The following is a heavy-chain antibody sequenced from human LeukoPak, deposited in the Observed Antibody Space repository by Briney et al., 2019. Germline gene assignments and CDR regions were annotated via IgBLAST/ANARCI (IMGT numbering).Heavy chain of an antibody. CDR1: GFTFSSYA. CDR3: AKNGEPTYYYYGMDV. Sequence: PGGSLRLSCAASGFTFSSYAMTWVRQAPGKGLEWVSVISVIGSTTYYADSVKGRFSISRDNSENTLYLQMNSLRAEDTAVYYCAKNGEPTYYYYGMDVWGQGTTVTVSS. CDR2: ISVIGSTT. J-gene: IGHJ6*02. D-gene: IGHD4-17*01. V-gene: IGHV3-23*01.